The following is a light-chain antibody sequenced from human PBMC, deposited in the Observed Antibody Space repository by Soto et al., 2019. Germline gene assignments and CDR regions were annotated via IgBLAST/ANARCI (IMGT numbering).Light chain of an antibody. J-gene: IGKJ1*01. CDR2: AAS. CDR3: KKSYSPPCT. Sequence: DIQMTQSPSSLSASVGDRVTITCRASQNISTFLSWYQQEPGKAPKLLIYAASTLQSGVPSRFSGSGSGTDFTLTITSLQSVDFATYFCKKSYSPPCTFGQGTKVDIK. V-gene: IGKV1-39*01. CDR1: QNISTF.